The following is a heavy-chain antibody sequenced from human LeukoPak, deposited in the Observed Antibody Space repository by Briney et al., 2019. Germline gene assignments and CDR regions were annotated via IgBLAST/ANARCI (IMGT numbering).Heavy chain of an antibody. Sequence: AASVKVSCKASEYTFTNYDINWVRQATGQGLEWMGWINPNSGNTGYTQKFQGRVTMTRNTSLNTAFMELISLKSEDTAIYYCARSLGTYWGKDFLNWFDPWGQGTLVTVSS. V-gene: IGHV1-8*01. CDR2: INPNSGNT. CDR1: EYTFTNYD. J-gene: IGHJ5*02. CDR3: ARSLGTYWGKDFLNWFDP. D-gene: IGHD3-16*01.